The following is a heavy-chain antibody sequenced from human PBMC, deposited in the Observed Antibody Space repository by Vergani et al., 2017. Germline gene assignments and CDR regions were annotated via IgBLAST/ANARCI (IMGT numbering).Heavy chain of an antibody. J-gene: IGHJ3*02. CDR2: IRNKANDYTT. CDR1: GFIFSDHY. V-gene: IGHV3-72*01. Sequence: EVQVVESGGGLVKPGGSLRLSGAASGFIFSDHYRDWVRQAPGKGLEWVGRIRNKANDYTTQYAASVKGRFTISRDDSKSYLYLQMNSLQTEDTALYYCVRVKGSNWNDHLYDIWGQGTLVTVSS. CDR3: VRVKGSNWNDHLYDI. D-gene: IGHD1-1*01.